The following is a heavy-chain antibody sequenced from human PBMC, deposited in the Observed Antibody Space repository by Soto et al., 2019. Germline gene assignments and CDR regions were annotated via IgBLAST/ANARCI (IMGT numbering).Heavy chain of an antibody. CDR3: ARDTGYPGGTPSDAFDI. J-gene: IGHJ3*02. D-gene: IGHD3-9*01. Sequence: PGGSLRLSCAASGFTFSSYSMNWVRQAPGKGLEWVSYISSSSSTIYYADSVKGRFTISRGNAKNSLYLQMNSLRAEDTAVYYCARDTGYPGGTPSDAFDIWGQGTMVTVSS. CDR1: GFTFSSYS. V-gene: IGHV3-48*01. CDR2: ISSSSSTI.